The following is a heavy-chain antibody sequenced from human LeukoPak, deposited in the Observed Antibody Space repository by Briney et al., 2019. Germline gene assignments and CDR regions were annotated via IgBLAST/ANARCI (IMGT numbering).Heavy chain of an antibody. V-gene: IGHV5-51*01. CDR3: ARLPLGGDHYYYYMDV. CDR1: GYSFTSYW. Sequence: GESLKISCKGSGYSFTSYWIGWVRQMPGKGLEWMGIIYPGDSDTRYTPSFQGQVTISAAKSISTAYLQWSSLKASDTAMYYCARLPLGGDHYYYYMDVWGKGTTVTVSS. J-gene: IGHJ6*03. D-gene: IGHD4-17*01. CDR2: IYPGDSDT.